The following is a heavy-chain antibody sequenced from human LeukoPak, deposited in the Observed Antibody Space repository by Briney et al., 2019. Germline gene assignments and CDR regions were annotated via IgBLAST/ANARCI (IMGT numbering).Heavy chain of an antibody. J-gene: IGHJ3*02. Sequence: GGSLRLSCAASGFTFSSYSMNWVRQAPGKGLEWVSSINILSNYIYYADSVKGRFTISRDNAKNSLYLQMNSLRAEDTAVYYCARDTYDILTGYYKWAFDIWGQGTMVTVSS. CDR3: ARDTYDILTGYYKWAFDI. V-gene: IGHV3-21*06. CDR1: GFTFSSYS. CDR2: INILSNYI. D-gene: IGHD3-9*01.